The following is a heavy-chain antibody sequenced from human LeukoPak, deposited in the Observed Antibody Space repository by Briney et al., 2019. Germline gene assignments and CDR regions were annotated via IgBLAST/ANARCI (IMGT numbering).Heavy chain of an antibody. CDR2: IYYTGST. CDR3: ARWGSIAVARFDY. V-gene: IGHV4-59*01. Sequence: SETLSLTCTVSGGSISSYYWSWVRQPPGKGLEWIGYIYYTGSTNYNPSLTSRVNISVDTSKNQFSLNLTSVTAADTAVYYCARWGSIAVARFDYWGQGTLVTVSS. CDR1: GGSISSYY. D-gene: IGHD6-6*01. J-gene: IGHJ4*02.